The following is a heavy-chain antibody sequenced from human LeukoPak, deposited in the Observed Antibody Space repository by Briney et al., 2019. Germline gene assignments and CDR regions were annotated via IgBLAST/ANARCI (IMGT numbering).Heavy chain of an antibody. V-gene: IGHV4-39*01. CDR1: GGSISSSHYY. CDR3: ARLRVTMVRGVTFYHYYYMDV. D-gene: IGHD3-10*01. J-gene: IGHJ6*03. CDR2: IYYSGST. Sequence: PSETLSLTCTVSGGSISSSHYYWGWIRQPPGKGLEWIGSIYYSGSTYYNTSLKSRVTISVDTSKNQFSLKLSSVTAADTAVYYCARLRVTMVRGVTFYHYYYMDVWGKGTTVTISS.